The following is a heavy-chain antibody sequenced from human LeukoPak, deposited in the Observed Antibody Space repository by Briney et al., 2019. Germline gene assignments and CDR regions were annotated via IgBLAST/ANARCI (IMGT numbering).Heavy chain of an antibody. CDR1: GGSFSGYY. CDR3: ARVILRVVDP. CDR2: INHSGST. Sequence: PSETLSLTCAVYGGSFSGYYWSWIRQPPGKGLEWIGEINHSGSTNYNPSLKSRVTISVDTSKNQFSLKLSSVTAADTAVYYCARVILRVVDPWGHGTLVTVSS. J-gene: IGHJ5*02. V-gene: IGHV4-34*01. D-gene: IGHD3-10*01.